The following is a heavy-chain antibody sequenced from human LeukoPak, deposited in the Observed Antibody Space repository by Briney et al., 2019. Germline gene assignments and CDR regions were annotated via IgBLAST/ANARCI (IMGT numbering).Heavy chain of an antibody. CDR2: ISSSGSTI. J-gene: IGHJ5*02. Sequence: PGGSLRLSCAASGFTFSSYGMSWVRQAPGKGLEWVSYISSSGSTIYYADSVKGRFTISRDNAKNSLYLQMNSLRAEDTAVYYCARMEYYGIAAAGTKWFDPWGQGTLVTVSS. CDR3: ARMEYYGIAAAGTKWFDP. D-gene: IGHD6-13*01. CDR1: GFTFSSYG. V-gene: IGHV3-48*04.